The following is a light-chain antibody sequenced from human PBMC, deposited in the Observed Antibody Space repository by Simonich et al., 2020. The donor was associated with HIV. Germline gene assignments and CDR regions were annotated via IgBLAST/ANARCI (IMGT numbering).Light chain of an antibody. V-gene: IGLV2-14*03. Sequence: QSALTQPASVSGSRGQSITISCTGTSSDVGGHNYVSWYQQHPGKAPKLMIYGVNKRPSGISDRFSGSKSGNTASLTISGLQAEDEADYYCCAYAAGSTSYVFGTGTKVTVL. CDR2: GVN. J-gene: IGLJ1*01. CDR1: SSDVGGHNY. CDR3: CAYAAGSTSYV.